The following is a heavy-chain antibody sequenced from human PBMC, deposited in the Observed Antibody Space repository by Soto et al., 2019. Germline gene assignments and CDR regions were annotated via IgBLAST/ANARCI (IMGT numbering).Heavy chain of an antibody. CDR2: INHSGST. Sequence: PSETLSLTCAVYGGSFSGYYWSWIRQPPGKGPEWIGEINHSGSTNYNPSLKSRVTISVDTSKNQFSLKLSSVTAADTAVYYCARGEDYDTKVKYYFDYWGQGPLVPVSS. V-gene: IGHV4-34*01. D-gene: IGHD3-9*01. CDR1: GGSFSGYY. CDR3: ARGEDYDTKVKYYFDY. J-gene: IGHJ4*02.